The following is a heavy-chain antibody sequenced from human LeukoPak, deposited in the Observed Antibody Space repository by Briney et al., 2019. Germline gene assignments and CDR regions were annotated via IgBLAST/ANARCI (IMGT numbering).Heavy chain of an antibody. D-gene: IGHD1-26*01. Sequence: PGGSLRLSCAASGFTFSNAWMSWVRQAPGKGLEWVGRIKSKTDGGTTDYAAPVKGRFTISRDDSKNTLYLQMNSLKTEDTAVYYCTTGPIVGAFYYFDYWGQGTLVTVSS. V-gene: IGHV3-15*01. CDR1: GFTFSNAW. J-gene: IGHJ4*02. CDR2: IKSKTDGGTT. CDR3: TTGPIVGAFYYFDY.